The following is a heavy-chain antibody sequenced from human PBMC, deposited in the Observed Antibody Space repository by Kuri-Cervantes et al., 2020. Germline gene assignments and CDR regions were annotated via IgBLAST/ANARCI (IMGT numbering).Heavy chain of an antibody. J-gene: IGHJ4*02. Sequence: ESLKISCAASGFTFSSYSMNWVRQAPGKGLEWVSSISSSSSYIYYADSVKGRFTISRDNAKNSLYLQMNSLRAEDTAVYYCARPGPSRYFDWGQGTLVTVSS. V-gene: IGHV3-21*01. CDR3: ARPGPSRYFD. D-gene: IGHD3-9*01. CDR2: ISSSSSYI. CDR1: GFTFSSYS.